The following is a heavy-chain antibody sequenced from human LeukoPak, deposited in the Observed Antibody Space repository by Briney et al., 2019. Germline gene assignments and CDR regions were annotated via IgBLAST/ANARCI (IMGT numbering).Heavy chain of an antibody. D-gene: IGHD6-19*01. J-gene: IGHJ4*02. CDR3: ARGTLTVAGLFDY. CDR1: GGSISSSTYY. CDR2: IYYSGST. V-gene: IGHV4-39*07. Sequence: SETLSLTCTVSGGSISSSTYYWGWIRQPPGKGLEWIGNIYYSGSTYYNPSLKSRVTISVDTSKNQFSLKLSSATAADTAVYYCARGTLTVAGLFDYWGQGTLVTVSS.